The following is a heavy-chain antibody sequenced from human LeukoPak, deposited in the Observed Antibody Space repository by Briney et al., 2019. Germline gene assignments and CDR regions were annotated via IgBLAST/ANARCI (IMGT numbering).Heavy chain of an antibody. D-gene: IGHD3-10*01. Sequence: QAGGSLRLSCAASGFTFSTYEMNWVRQAPGKGLEWVSYISSSGSTIYYADSVRGRFTISRDNSKNTLYLQMNSLRAEDTAVYYCARNYYGSGSRIIWGQGTLVTVSS. V-gene: IGHV3-48*03. CDR1: GFTFSTYE. CDR3: ARNYYGSGSRII. CDR2: ISSSGSTI. J-gene: IGHJ4*02.